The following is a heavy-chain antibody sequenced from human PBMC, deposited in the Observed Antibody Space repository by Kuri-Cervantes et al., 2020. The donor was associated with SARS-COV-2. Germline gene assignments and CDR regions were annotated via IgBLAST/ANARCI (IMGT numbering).Heavy chain of an antibody. CDR2: IWYDGSNK. V-gene: IGHV3-33*08. J-gene: IGHJ6*02. CDR3: ARAYYDFLSGYYSSYYGIDV. Sequence: GGSLRHSCAASGFTFSSYAMHWVRQAPGKGLEWVAVIWYDGSNKYYADSVKGRFTISRDNSKNTLYLQMISLSAEDTAVHYCARAYYDFLSGYYSSYYGIDVWGQGTTVTVSS. D-gene: IGHD3-3*01. CDR1: GFTFSSYA.